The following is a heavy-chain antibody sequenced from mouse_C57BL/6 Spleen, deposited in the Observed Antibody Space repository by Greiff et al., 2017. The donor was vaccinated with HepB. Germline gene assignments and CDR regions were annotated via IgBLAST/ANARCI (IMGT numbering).Heavy chain of an antibody. D-gene: IGHD4-1*02. J-gene: IGHJ2*01. V-gene: IGHV1-64*01. CDR3: ASPTGKAFFDY. CDR1: GYTFTSYW. Sequence: QVQLQQPGAELVKPGASVKLSCKASGYTFTSYWMHWVKQRPGQGLEWIGMIHPNSGSTNYNEKFKSKATLTVDKSSSTAYMQLSSLTSEDSAVYYCASPTGKAFFDYWGQGTTLTVSS. CDR2: IHPNSGST.